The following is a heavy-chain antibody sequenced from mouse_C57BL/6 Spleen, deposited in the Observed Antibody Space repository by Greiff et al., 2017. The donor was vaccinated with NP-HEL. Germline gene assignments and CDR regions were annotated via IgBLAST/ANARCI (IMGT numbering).Heavy chain of an antibody. J-gene: IGHJ4*01. CDR3: ARGGYYPYHAMDY. D-gene: IGHD2-3*01. CDR1: GYTFTSYW. CDR2: IDPSDSET. V-gene: IGHV1-52*01. Sequence: VQLQQPGAELVRPGSSVKLSCKASGYTFTSYWMHWVKQRPIQGLEWIGNIDPSDSETHYNQKFKDKATLTVDKSSSTAYMQLSSLTSEDSAVSYCARGGYYPYHAMDYWGQGTSVTVSS.